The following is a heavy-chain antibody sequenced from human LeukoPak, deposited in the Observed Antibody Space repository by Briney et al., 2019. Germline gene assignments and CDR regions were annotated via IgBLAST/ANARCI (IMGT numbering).Heavy chain of an antibody. CDR1: GFTFSNAW. CDR2: IKSKTDGGTT. D-gene: IGHD3-22*01. V-gene: IGHV3-15*05. J-gene: IGHJ4*02. Sequence: GGSLRLSCAASGFTFSNAWMSWVRQAPGKGLEWVGRIKSKTDGGTTDYAAPVKGRFTISRDDSKNTLYLQMNSLKTEDTAVYYCTTGNKYYDISGLPEGGFWGQGTLVTVSS. CDR3: TTGNKYYDISGLPEGGF.